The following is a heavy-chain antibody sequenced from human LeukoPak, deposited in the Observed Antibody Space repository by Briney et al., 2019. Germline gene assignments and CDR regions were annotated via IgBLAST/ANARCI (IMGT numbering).Heavy chain of an antibody. CDR2: INPNSGGT. J-gene: IGHJ4*02. D-gene: IGHD5-18*01. V-gene: IGHV1-2*02. Sequence: ASVKVSCKASGYTFTGYYMHWVRQAPGQGLEWMGWINPNSGGTNYAQKFQGRVTMTRDTSISTAYMELSRLRSDDTAVYYCARASPDTAMVTFDYWGQGTLVTVSS. CDR3: ARASPDTAMVTFDY. CDR1: GYTFTGYY.